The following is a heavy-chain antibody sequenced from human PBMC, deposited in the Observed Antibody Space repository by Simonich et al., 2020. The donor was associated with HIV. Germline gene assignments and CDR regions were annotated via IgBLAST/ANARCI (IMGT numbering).Heavy chain of an antibody. D-gene: IGHD3-3*01. CDR2: INHSGIT. Sequence: QVQLQQWGAGLLKTSETLSLTCAVYGGSFSVYYGSWIRQPPGKGLEWMGEINHSGITNYKSSLNSRATISVDKSKNQFSLKLSSVTAADTAIYYCPRRDRELILYFDYWGQGNLVTVSS. CDR1: GGSFSVYY. J-gene: IGHJ4*02. V-gene: IGHV4-34*01. CDR3: PRRDRELILYFDY.